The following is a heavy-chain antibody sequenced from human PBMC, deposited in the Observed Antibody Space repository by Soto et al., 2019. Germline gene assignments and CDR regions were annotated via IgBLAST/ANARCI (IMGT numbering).Heavy chain of an antibody. Sequence: ASVKVSCKASGYTFTSYYMHWVRQAPGQGLGWMGIINPSGGSTSYAQKFQGRVTMTRDTSTSTVYMELSSLRSEDTAVYYCARVSCSSTSCLYYFDYWGQGTLVTVSS. J-gene: IGHJ4*02. D-gene: IGHD2-2*01. V-gene: IGHV1-46*01. CDR1: GYTFTSYY. CDR3: ARVSCSSTSCLYYFDY. CDR2: INPSGGST.